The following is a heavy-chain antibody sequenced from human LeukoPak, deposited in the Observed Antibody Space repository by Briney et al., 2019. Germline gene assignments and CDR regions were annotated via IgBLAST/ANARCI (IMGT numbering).Heavy chain of an antibody. Sequence: ASVKVSCKASGYTFPNYNINWVRQAPGQGLECMGWISAYNTNTNYAQKLQGRVTMTTDTSTSTAYMELRSLRSDDTAVYYCARDSRVVVIANHYYYYMDVWGKGTTVTVSS. CDR2: ISAYNTNT. J-gene: IGHJ6*03. D-gene: IGHD2-21*01. CDR3: ARDSRVVVIANHYYYYMDV. V-gene: IGHV1-18*01. CDR1: GYTFPNYN.